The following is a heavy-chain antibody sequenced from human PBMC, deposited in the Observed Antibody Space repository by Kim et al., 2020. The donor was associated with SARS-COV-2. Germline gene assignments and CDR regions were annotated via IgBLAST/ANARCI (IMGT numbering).Heavy chain of an antibody. Sequence: TNYNPSLKRRVTISVDTSKNRVSLKLSSVTAADTAVYYCARDRLYGYYFDYWGQGTLVTVSS. V-gene: IGHV4-59*01. J-gene: IGHJ4*02. D-gene: IGHD3-16*01. CDR2: T. CDR3: ARDRLYGYYFDY.